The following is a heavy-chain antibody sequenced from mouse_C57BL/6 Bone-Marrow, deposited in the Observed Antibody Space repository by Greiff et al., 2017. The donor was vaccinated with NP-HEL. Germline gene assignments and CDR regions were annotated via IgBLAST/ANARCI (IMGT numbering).Heavy chain of an antibody. CDR2: IHPTSGST. CDR1: GYTFTSYW. Sequence: QVQLQQPGAELVKPGASVKLSCKASGYTFTSYWMHWVKQRPGQGLEWIGMIHPTSGSTNYNEKFKSKATLTVDKSSSTAYMQLSSLTSEDSAVYYCASLYYYGHFDYWGQGTTLTVSS. V-gene: IGHV1-64*01. J-gene: IGHJ2*01. CDR3: ASLYYYGHFDY. D-gene: IGHD1-1*01.